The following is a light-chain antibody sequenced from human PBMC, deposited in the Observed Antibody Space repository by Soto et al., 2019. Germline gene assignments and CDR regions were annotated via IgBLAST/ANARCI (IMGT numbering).Light chain of an antibody. CDR1: SNDVGGYNY. J-gene: IGLJ3*02. Sequence: QSALTQPRSVSGSPGQSVTISCTGTSNDVGGYNYVSWYQQHPGKAPKVIIYDVTKRPSGVPDRFSGSKSGNTASLTISGLQAEDEADYYCCSPAGSYIYGVFGGGTKLTVL. CDR2: DVT. CDR3: CSPAGSYIYGV. V-gene: IGLV2-11*01.